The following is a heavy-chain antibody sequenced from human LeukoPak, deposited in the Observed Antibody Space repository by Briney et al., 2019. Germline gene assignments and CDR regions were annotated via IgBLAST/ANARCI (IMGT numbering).Heavy chain of an antibody. CDR1: GCTFSSYT. CDR2: IAGSSGYI. Sequence: GGSLRLSCAASGCTFSSYTMNWVRQAPGKGLEWVSSIAGSSGYISYADSVKGRFTISRDNAKKSLYLQMTSLTAEDTAVYYCASDRGAYCGGDCYLGFDYWGRGTLVTVSS. D-gene: IGHD2-21*02. J-gene: IGHJ4*01. CDR3: ASDRGAYCGGDCYLGFDY. V-gene: IGHV3-21*01.